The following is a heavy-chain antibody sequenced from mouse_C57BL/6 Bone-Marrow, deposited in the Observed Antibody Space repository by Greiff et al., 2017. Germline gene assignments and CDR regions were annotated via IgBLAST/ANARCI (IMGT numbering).Heavy chain of an antibody. CDR1: GYTFTSYG. D-gene: IGHD1-1*01. J-gene: IGHJ1*03. V-gene: IGHV1-81*01. CDR3: ARERITTVVATSWYFDV. Sequence: VQRVESGAELARPGASVKLSCKASGYTFTSYGISWVKQRTGQGLEWIGEIYPRSGNTYYNEKFKGKATLTADKSSSTAYMELRSLTSEDSAVYFCARERITTVVATSWYFDVWGTGTTVTVSS. CDR2: IYPRSGNT.